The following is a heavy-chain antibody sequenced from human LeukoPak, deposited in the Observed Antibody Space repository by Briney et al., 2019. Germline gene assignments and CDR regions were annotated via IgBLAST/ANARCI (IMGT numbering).Heavy chain of an antibody. CDR3: ARDGSVVVPAAMGYYYYYGMDV. CDR1: GGSISSYY. CDR2: IYYSGST. V-gene: IGHV4-59*01. D-gene: IGHD2-2*01. J-gene: IGHJ6*02. Sequence: PSETLSLTCTVSGGSISSYYWSWIRQPPGKGLEWIGYIYYSGSTNYNPSLKSRVTISVDTSKNQFSLKLSSVTAADTAVYYCARDGSVVVPAAMGYYYYYGMDVWGQGTTVTVSS.